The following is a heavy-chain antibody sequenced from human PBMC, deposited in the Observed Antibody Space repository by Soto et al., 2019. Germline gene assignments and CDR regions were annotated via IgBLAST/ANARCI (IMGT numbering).Heavy chain of an antibody. V-gene: IGHV3-11*06. CDR1: GFIFNDYY. CDR2: ISGSSGSK. Sequence: GGSLRLSCAASGFIFNDYYMSWIRQAPGKGLEWLSNISGSSGSKKYADAGKGRFTISRDNAKKSLYLEMHSLRAEDTAMYYCARYAAEVTTFFDHWGQGTLVTVSS. CDR3: ARYAAEVTTFFDH. D-gene: IGHD4-17*01. J-gene: IGHJ4*02.